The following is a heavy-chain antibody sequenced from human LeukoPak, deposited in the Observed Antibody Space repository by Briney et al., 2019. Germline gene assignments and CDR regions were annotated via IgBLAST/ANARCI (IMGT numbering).Heavy chain of an antibody. D-gene: IGHD3-22*01. J-gene: IGHJ6*03. CDR2: IRYDGSNK. CDR1: GFTFSSYG. CDR3: AKAGYYDSSGYYENYYYYYMDA. Sequence: GGSLRLSCAASGFTFSSYGMHWVRQAPGKGLEWVAFIRYDGSNKYYADSVKGRFTISRDNSKNTLYLQMNSLRAEDTAVYYCAKAGYYDSSGYYENYYYYYMDAWGKGTTVTVSS. V-gene: IGHV3-30*02.